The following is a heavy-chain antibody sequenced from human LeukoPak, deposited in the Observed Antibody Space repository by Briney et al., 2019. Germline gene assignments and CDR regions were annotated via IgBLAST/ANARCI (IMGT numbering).Heavy chain of an antibody. CDR1: GYTFTSYY. Sequence: ASVKVSCKASGYTFTSYYIHWVRQAPGQGLEWMGLISPSAGGTSYAQKFQDRVTMTRDMSTTTVYLGLNSLRSEDTAVYYCARGGCSTTSCYHFDSWGQRTLVTVSS. CDR3: ARGGCSTTSCYHFDS. D-gene: IGHD2-2*01. V-gene: IGHV1-46*01. CDR2: ISPSAGGT. J-gene: IGHJ4*02.